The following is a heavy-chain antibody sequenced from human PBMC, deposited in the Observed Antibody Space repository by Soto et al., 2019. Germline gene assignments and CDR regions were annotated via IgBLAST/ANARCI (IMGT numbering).Heavy chain of an antibody. CDR1: GFTLSSYA. V-gene: IGHV3-30-3*01. CDR2: ISYDGSNK. Sequence: GGSLRLSCAASGFTLSSYAMHWVRQAPGKGLEWVAVISYDGSNKYYADSVKGRFTISRDNSKNTLYLQMNSLRAEDTAVYYGARGTIPPRGFLAFGAQGPLVPVSS. J-gene: IGHJ4*02. D-gene: IGHD1-7*01. CDR3: ARGTIPPRGFLAF.